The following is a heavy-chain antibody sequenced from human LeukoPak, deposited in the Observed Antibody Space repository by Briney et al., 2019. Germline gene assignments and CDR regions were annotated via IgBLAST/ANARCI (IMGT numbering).Heavy chain of an antibody. Sequence: GGSLRLSCAASGFTFSSHALSWVRQAPGKGLEWVSSLSGSGYSTYYADSVKGRFTISRDNSKNTVYLQMNSLRAEDTAVYYCAKDPYGTRYFDYWGQGTLATVSS. CDR2: LSGSGYST. CDR1: GFTFSSHA. D-gene: IGHD2-2*01. CDR3: AKDPYGTRYFDY. V-gene: IGHV3-23*01. J-gene: IGHJ4*02.